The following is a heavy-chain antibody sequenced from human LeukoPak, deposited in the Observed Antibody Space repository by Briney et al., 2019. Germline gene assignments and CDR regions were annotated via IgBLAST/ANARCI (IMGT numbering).Heavy chain of an antibody. D-gene: IGHD4-23*01. Sequence: PSETLSLTCTVSRGSISSYYWSWIRQPPGKGLEWIGYIYYSGSTNCNPSVKSRVAMSVDTSKKQFSLKLSSLTAADTAVYYCARGGTAVLAPYAFDIWGRGTMVTVSS. V-gene: IGHV4-59*01. J-gene: IGHJ3*02. CDR2: IYYSGST. CDR3: ARGGTAVLAPYAFDI. CDR1: RGSISSYY.